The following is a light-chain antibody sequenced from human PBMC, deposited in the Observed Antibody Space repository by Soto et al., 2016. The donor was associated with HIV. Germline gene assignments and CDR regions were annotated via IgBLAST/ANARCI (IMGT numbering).Light chain of an antibody. Sequence: AIRMTQSPSSLSASTGDRVTITCRASQDINSYLAWFQQKPGKAPKLLIYAASTLQSGVPSRFSGSGSGTDFTLTISSLQPDDFATYYCQQYNSYPWTFGQGTKVEIK. V-gene: IGKV1-8*01. CDR1: QDINSY. CDR3: QQYNSYPWT. CDR2: AAS. J-gene: IGKJ1*01.